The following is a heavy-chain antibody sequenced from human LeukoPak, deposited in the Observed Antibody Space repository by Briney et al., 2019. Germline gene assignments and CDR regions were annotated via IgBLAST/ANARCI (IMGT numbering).Heavy chain of an antibody. CDR1: GYTFTSYG. D-gene: IGHD5-12*01. J-gene: IGHJ6*03. CDR3: ARVVYSGYDLRGAMDV. V-gene: IGHV1-18*01. Sequence: ASVKVSCKASGYTFTSYGISWVRQAPGQGLEWMRWISAYNGNTNYAQKLQGRVTMTTDTSTSTAYMELRSLRSDDTAVYYCARVVYSGYDLRGAMDVWGKGTTVTVSS. CDR2: ISAYNGNT.